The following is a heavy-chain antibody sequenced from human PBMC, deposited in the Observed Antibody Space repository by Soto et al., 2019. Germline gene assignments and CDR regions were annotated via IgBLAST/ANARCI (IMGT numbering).Heavy chain of an antibody. D-gene: IGHD6-13*01. J-gene: IGHJ3*02. CDR3: ARPEGGSSSWYSARDAFDI. Sequence: EVQLVESGGGLVQPGGSLRLSCAASGFTFSSYWMSWVRQAPGKGLEWVANIKQDGSEKYYVDSVKGRFTISRDNAKNSMYLQMNSLRAEDTAVYYCARPEGGSSSWYSARDAFDIWGQGTMVTVSS. V-gene: IGHV3-7*05. CDR1: GFTFSSYW. CDR2: IKQDGSEK.